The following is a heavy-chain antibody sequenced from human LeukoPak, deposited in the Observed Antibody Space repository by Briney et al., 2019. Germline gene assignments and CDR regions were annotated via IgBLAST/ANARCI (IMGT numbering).Heavy chain of an antibody. D-gene: IGHD4-17*01. Sequence: GGSLRLSCAASGFTFSSYAMSWVRPAPGKGLEWVSAIRGSGGSTYYADSVKGPSTISRDHSTNTRYLQMNSLIAEDKAVYYCAKDRDYEGNWGQGTLVTVSS. V-gene: IGHV3-23*01. J-gene: IGHJ4*02. CDR1: GFTFSSYA. CDR2: IRGSGGST. CDR3: AKDRDYEGN.